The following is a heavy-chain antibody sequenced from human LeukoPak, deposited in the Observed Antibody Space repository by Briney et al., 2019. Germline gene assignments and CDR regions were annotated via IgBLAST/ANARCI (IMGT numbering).Heavy chain of an antibody. Sequence: PGGSLRLSCAASGFTFSSYSMNWVRQAPGKGLEWVSYISSSSSTIYYADSVKGRFTISRDNAKNSLYLQMNSLRDEDTAVYYCARDDFAWSTVTTRFDYWGQGTLVTVSS. D-gene: IGHD4-17*01. CDR3: ARDDFAWSTVTTRFDY. CDR1: GFTFSSYS. J-gene: IGHJ4*02. CDR2: ISSSSSTI. V-gene: IGHV3-48*02.